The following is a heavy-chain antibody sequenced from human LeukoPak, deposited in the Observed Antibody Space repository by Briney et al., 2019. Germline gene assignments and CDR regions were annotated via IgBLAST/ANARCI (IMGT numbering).Heavy chain of an antibody. CDR1: GYTFTGYY. D-gene: IGHD7-27*01. CDR2: INPSSGVR. J-gene: IGHJ3*02. Sequence: ASVKVSCKASGYTFTGYYIHWVRQAPGQGLEWMGWINPSSGVRKYAQNFQGRVTMTRDTSISTAYMELRSLRSDDTAVYYCAREEGNWGDAFDIWGQGTMVTVSS. V-gene: IGHV1-2*02. CDR3: AREEGNWGDAFDI.